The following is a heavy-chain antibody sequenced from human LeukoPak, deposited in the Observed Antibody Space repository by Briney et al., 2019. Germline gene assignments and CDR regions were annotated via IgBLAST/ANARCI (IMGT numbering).Heavy chain of an antibody. CDR3: ARDHYYDSSGYYYG. Sequence: PGGSLRLSCEVSGFTFSSYSMNWVRQAPGKGLEWVSSISSSSSYIYYADSVKGRFTISRDNAKNSLYLQMNSLRAEDTAVYYCARDHYYDSSGYYYGWGQGTLVTVSS. CDR2: ISSSSSYI. V-gene: IGHV3-21*01. CDR1: GFTFSSYS. J-gene: IGHJ4*02. D-gene: IGHD3-22*01.